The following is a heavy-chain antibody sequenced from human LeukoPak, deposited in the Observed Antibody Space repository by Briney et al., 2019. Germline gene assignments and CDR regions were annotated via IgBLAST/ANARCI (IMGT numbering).Heavy chain of an antibody. D-gene: IGHD3-22*01. J-gene: IGHJ4*02. CDR1: GYTFTAYY. V-gene: IGHV1-2*02. CDR3: ARSNSGYYPNFDY. CDR2: INPNSGGT. Sequence: ASVKVSCKASGYTFTAYYLHWVRQAPGQGREWMGWINPNSGGTNYAQNFQGRVTMTRDTSISTAYMELSRLRSDDTAVYYCARSNSGYYPNFDYWGQGTLVTVSS.